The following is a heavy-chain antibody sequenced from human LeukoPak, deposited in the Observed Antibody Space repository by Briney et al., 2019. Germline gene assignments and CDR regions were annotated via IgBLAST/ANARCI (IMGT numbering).Heavy chain of an antibody. CDR1: GGSISSSSYS. J-gene: IGHJ4*02. D-gene: IGHD6-19*01. V-gene: IGHV4-39*01. CDR2: IYYSGST. Sequence: SETLSLTCTVSGGSISSSSYSWGWIRQPPGKGLEWIGSIYYSGSTYYNPSLKSRVTISVDTSKNQFSLKLSSVTAADTAVYYCARRAGGYSSGWYHIDYWGQGTLVTVSS. CDR3: ARRAGGYSSGWYHIDY.